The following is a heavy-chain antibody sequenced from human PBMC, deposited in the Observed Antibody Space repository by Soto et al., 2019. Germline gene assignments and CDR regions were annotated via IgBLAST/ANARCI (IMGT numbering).Heavy chain of an antibody. V-gene: IGHV3-53*01. CDR2: IYSGGAT. Sequence: GGSLRLSCAASGFTVTNKYMTWVRQAPGKGLEWVPVIYSGGATSYADSVKGRFTISRDNSKDILYLQMNSLRAEDTAVYYCARVDYGDYGWYFDRWGRGTLVTVSS. D-gene: IGHD4-17*01. CDR1: GFTVTNKY. J-gene: IGHJ2*01. CDR3: ARVDYGDYGWYFDR.